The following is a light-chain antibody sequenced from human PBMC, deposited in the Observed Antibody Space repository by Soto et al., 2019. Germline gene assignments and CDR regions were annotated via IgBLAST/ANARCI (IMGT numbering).Light chain of an antibody. Sequence: QSALTQPASVSGSPGQSITISCTGTSSDVGGYNYVSWYQQHPGKAPKLMIYDVSNRPSGVSNRFSGSKSGNTASLNISGLQAEDEADYYCSSYTSSSTLLVVFGGGTKLTVL. CDR2: DVS. CDR1: SSDVGGYNY. J-gene: IGLJ2*01. V-gene: IGLV2-14*01. CDR3: SSYTSSSTLLVV.